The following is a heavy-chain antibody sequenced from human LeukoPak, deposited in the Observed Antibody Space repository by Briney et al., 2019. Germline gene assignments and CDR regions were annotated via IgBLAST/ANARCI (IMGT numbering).Heavy chain of an antibody. CDR3: ARDQDSSLGP. V-gene: IGHV4-31*03. J-gene: IGHJ5*02. D-gene: IGHD5-18*01. CDR1: GGSISSGGYY. Sequence: SQTLSLTCTVSGGSISSGGYYWSWTRQHPGKGLEWIGYIYYSGSTYYNPSLKSRVTISVDTSKNQFSLKLSSVTAADTAVYYCARDQDSSLGPWGQGTLVTVSS. CDR2: IYYSGST.